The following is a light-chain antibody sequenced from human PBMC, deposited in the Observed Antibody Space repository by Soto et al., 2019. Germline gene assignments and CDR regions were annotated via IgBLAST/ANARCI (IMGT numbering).Light chain of an antibody. CDR2: RAS. V-gene: IGKV1-5*03. J-gene: IGKJ1*01. CDR1: QSISSW. CDR3: QQYNSYSWT. Sequence: DIQVTQSPSTLSASVGDRVTLTCRASQSISSWLAWFQQKPGKAPKLLIYRASIIEYGVPPKFSGSGSGTEFTLTISSLQPEDFATYYCQQYNSYSWTFGQGTKVDIK.